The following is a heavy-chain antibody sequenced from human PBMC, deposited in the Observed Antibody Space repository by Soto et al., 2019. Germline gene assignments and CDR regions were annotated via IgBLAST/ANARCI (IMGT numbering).Heavy chain of an antibody. V-gene: IGHV1-46*01. J-gene: IGHJ6*02. Sequence: QVQLVQSGAEVRKPGASVLISCKASGYTFGSKNIHWVRQAPGPGFEWMGTINPSGGGTDYSHKFQGRVTMTRDTSASTVFLDLSSLRSEDTAVYYCARNSGSAGGLDVWGQGTTVIVTS. CDR2: INPSGGGT. CDR3: ARNSGSAGGLDV. CDR1: GYTFGSKN. D-gene: IGHD1-26*01.